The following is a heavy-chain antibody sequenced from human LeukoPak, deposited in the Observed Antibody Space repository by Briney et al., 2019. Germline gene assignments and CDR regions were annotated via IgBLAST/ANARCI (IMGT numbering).Heavy chain of an antibody. J-gene: IGHJ4*02. D-gene: IGHD3-22*01. Sequence: ASVKVSCKASGYTFTGYYMHWVRQAPGQGLEWMGWINPNSGGTYYAQKFQGRVTMTRDTSISTAYMELSRLRSDDTAVYYCAREVDYYDSSGYDYWGQGTLVTVSS. V-gene: IGHV1-2*02. CDR1: GYTFTGYY. CDR2: INPNSGGT. CDR3: AREVDYYDSSGYDY.